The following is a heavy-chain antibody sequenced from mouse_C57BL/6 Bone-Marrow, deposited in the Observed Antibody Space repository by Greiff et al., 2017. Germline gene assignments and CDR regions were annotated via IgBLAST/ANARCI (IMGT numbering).Heavy chain of an antibody. CDR1: GYAFSSSW. Sequence: QVQLQQSGPELVKPGASVKISCKASGYAFSSSWMNWVKQRPGKGLEWIGRIYPGDGDTNYNGKFKGKATLTADKSSSTAYMQLSSLTSEDSAVYFCARRYDYDRDWYFDVWGTGTTVTVSS. J-gene: IGHJ1*03. CDR2: IYPGDGDT. D-gene: IGHD2-4*01. CDR3: ARRYDYDRDWYFDV. V-gene: IGHV1-82*01.